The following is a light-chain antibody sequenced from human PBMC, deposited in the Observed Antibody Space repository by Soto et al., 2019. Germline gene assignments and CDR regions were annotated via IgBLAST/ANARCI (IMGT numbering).Light chain of an antibody. Sequence: EFVLTQSPGTLSLSPGERATLSCRASQTVRNNYLAWYQQKPGQAPRLLNYDASSRATGIPDRFSGGGSGTDFTLTISRLEPEDFAVYYCQQYDNLPLTFGPGTTVDIE. CDR2: DAS. CDR3: QQYDNLPLT. J-gene: IGKJ3*01. V-gene: IGKV3-20*01. CDR1: QTVRNNY.